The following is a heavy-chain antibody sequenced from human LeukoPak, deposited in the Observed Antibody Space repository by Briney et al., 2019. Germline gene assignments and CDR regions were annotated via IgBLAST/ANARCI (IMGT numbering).Heavy chain of an antibody. CDR2: ISSSGSTI. CDR3: ARVYYYYMDV. CDR1: GFTFSSYG. V-gene: IGHV3-48*04. J-gene: IGHJ6*03. Sequence: PGGSLRLSCAASGFTFSSYGMHWVRQAPGKGLEWVSYISSSGSTIYYADSVKGRFTISRDNAKNSLYLQMNSLRAEDTAVYYCARVYYYYMDVWGKGTTVTISS.